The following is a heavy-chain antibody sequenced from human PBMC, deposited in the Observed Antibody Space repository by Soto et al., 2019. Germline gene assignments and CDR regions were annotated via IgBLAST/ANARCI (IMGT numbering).Heavy chain of an antibody. Sequence: QVQLQESGPGLVKPSETLSLTCSVSGGSISSYHWSWIRQPPGKGLEWIDYIYYSGSTNYNPSLKSRVTISLDTSKHQLSLKLNSVTAADTAVSYCERKGDSSSWYFDLWGRGTLVTVSS. D-gene: IGHD6-13*01. J-gene: IGHJ2*01. CDR1: GGSISSYH. CDR2: IYYSGST. V-gene: IGHV4-59*01. CDR3: ERKGDSSSWYFDL.